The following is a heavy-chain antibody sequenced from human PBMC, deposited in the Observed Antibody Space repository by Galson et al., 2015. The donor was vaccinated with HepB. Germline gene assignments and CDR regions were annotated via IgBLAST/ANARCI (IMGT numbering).Heavy chain of an antibody. CDR3: ASEGCRGGSCYSFYYYYGMGV. D-gene: IGHD2-15*01. J-gene: IGHJ6*02. V-gene: IGHV1-18*01. CDR2: ISAYNGNT. Sequence: SVKVSCKASGYTFTSYGISWVRQAPGQGLEWMGWISAYNGNTNYAPKLQGRVTMTTDTSTNTAYMELRSLRSDDTAVYYCASEGCRGGSCYSFYYYYGMGVWGQGTTVTVSS. CDR1: GYTFTSYG.